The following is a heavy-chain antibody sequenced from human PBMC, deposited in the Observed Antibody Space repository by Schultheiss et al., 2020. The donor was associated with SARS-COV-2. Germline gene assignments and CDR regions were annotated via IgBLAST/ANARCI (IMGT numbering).Heavy chain of an antibody. CDR3: ARDRAVLNYYGMDV. J-gene: IGHJ6*02. Sequence: SETLSLTCTVSGGSISSYYWSWIRQHPGKGLEWIGYIYHSGSTYYNPSLKSRVTISVDTSKNQFSLKLSSVTAADTAVYYCARDRAVLNYYGMDVWGQGTTVTVSS. V-gene: IGHV4-59*12. CDR1: GGSISSYY. CDR2: IYHSGST.